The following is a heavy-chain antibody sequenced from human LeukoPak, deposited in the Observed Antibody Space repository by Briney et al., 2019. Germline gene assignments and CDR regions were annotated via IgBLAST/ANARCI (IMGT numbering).Heavy chain of an antibody. V-gene: IGHV4-59*01. CDR2: IYYSGST. CDR1: GGSISSYY. D-gene: IGHD2-2*01. Sequence: SETLSLTCTVSGGSISSYYWSWIRQPPGKGLEWIGYIYYSGSTNYNPSLKSRVTISVDTSKNQFSLKLSSVTAADTAVDYCARVGRGGVVSAATEYFDYWGQGTLVTVSS. CDR3: ARVGRGGVVSAATEYFDY. J-gene: IGHJ4*02.